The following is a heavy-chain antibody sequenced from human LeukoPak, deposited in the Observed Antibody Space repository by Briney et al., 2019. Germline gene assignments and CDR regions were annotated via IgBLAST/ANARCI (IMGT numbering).Heavy chain of an antibody. V-gene: IGHV4-34*01. Sequence: SETLSLTCAVYGGSFSGYYWSWIRLPPGKGLEWIGEINHSGSTNYNPSLKSRVTISVDTSKNQFSLKLSSVTAADTAVYYCASKRSVAGGIRRTQYYFDYWGQGTLVTVSS. CDR1: GGSFSGYY. J-gene: IGHJ4*02. CDR3: ASKRSVAGGIRRTQYYFDY. CDR2: INHSGST. D-gene: IGHD6-19*01.